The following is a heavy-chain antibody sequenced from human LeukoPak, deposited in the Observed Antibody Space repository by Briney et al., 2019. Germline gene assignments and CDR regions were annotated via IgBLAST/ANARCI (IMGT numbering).Heavy chain of an antibody. CDR2: ISGSGEIT. Sequence: GGSLRLSCVVSGITLSNYAMSWVRQAPGMRLEWVSSISGSGEITYYADSLEGRFTISRDNSKDTLYLQMNSLRAEDTALYYCAKFFLPYLAGGTGSRWGQGTPVTVSS. D-gene: IGHD3-10*01. J-gene: IGHJ4*02. CDR1: GITLSNYA. CDR3: AKFFLPYLAGGTGSR. V-gene: IGHV3-23*01.